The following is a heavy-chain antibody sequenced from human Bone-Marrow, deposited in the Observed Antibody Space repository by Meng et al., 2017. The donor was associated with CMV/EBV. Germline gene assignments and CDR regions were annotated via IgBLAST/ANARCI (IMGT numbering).Heavy chain of an antibody. D-gene: IGHD4-11*01. CDR3: ARIRISDYSFDD. V-gene: IGHV2-70D*14. Sequence: SGPTLVKPTQTLTLTCTFSGFSLSTSGMRVSWIRQPPGKALEWLARIDWDDDKFYSTSLKTRLTISKDTSKNQVVLTMTNMDPVDTATYYCARIRISDYSFDDWGQGTLVTVSS. J-gene: IGHJ4*02. CDR2: IDWDDDK. CDR1: GFSLSTSGMR.